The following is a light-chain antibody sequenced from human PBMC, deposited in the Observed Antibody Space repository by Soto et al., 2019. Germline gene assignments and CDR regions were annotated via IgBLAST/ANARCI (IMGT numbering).Light chain of an antibody. V-gene: IGKV3-20*01. Sequence: EIVLTQSPGTLSLSPGERATLSCRASQSVSNNYLAWYQQKPGQAPRLLIYGASNRATGIPDRFSGSGSGTDFTLTISRLEPDDFATYYCQQYENYWTFGQGTKVDIK. J-gene: IGKJ1*01. CDR3: QQYENYWT. CDR1: QSVSNNY. CDR2: GAS.